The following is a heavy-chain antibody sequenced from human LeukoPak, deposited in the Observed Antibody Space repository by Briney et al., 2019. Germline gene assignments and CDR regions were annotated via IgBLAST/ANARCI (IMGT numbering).Heavy chain of an antibody. Sequence: GGSLRLSCAASRFTFSDYYMVWIRQAPGRGLEWVSYISNGGSSTKYADSVKGRFTITRDNAKNPLSLQMNSVRPEDTAVYYCAKDSVLHYYDSSGYYSGGFDYWGQGTLVTVSS. CDR3: AKDSVLHYYDSSGYYSGGFDY. V-gene: IGHV3-11*05. CDR1: RFTFSDYY. J-gene: IGHJ4*02. CDR2: ISNGGSST. D-gene: IGHD3-22*01.